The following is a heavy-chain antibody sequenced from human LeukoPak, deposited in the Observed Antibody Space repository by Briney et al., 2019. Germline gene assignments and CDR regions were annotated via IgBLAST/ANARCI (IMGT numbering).Heavy chain of an antibody. V-gene: IGHV3-48*01. CDR3: ARAIQLWFVDF. CDR1: GFTFSSYA. D-gene: IGHD5-18*01. CDR2: ISSSSSTI. Sequence: GGSLRLSCAASGFTFSSYAMSWVRQAPGKGLEWVSYISSSSSTIYYADSVKGRFTISRGNAKNSLYLQMNSLRADDTAIYYCARAIQLWFVDFWGQGTLVTVSS. J-gene: IGHJ4*02.